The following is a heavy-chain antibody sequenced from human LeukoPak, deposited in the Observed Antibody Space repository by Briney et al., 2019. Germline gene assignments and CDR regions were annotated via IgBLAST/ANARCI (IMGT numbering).Heavy chain of an antibody. D-gene: IGHD6-13*01. Sequence: TGGSLRLSCAASGFTFSSYSMNWVRQAPGKGLEWVSYISSSSSTIYYADSVKGRFTISRDNSKNTLYLQMNSLRAEDTAVYYCARDRASGYSSRLDAFDIWGQGTMVTVSS. CDR3: ARDRASGYSSRLDAFDI. V-gene: IGHV3-48*01. J-gene: IGHJ3*02. CDR2: ISSSSSTI. CDR1: GFTFSSYS.